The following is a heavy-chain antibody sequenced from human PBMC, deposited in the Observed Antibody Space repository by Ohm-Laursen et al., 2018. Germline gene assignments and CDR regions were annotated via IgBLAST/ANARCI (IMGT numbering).Heavy chain of an antibody. J-gene: IGHJ4*02. D-gene: IGHD6-13*01. CDR2: IYYSGST. V-gene: IGHV4-59*08. CDR1: SVSISSYY. Sequence: GTLSLTYTVSSVSISSYYWSWIRQPPGKGLEWIGYIYYSGSTNYNPSLKSRVSISVDTSKNQFSLKLSSVTAADTAVYYCARQAISGSSWYYFDYWGQGTLVTVSS. CDR3: ARQAISGSSWYYFDY.